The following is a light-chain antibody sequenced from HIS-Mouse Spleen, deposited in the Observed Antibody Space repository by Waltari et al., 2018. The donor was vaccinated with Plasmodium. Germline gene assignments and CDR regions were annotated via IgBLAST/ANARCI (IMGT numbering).Light chain of an antibody. V-gene: IGKV3-20*01. J-gene: IGKJ2*01. Sequence: IVLTQSPGTLSLSPGDRATLSCRASQSVSSSYLAWYQQKPGQAPRLPIYGASSRATGIPDRFSGSGSGTDFTLTISRLEPEDFAVYYCQQYGSSPYTFGQGTKLEIK. CDR1: QSVSSSY. CDR3: QQYGSSPYT. CDR2: GAS.